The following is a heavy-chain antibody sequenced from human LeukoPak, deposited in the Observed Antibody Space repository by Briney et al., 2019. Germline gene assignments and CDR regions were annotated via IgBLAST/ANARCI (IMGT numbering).Heavy chain of an antibody. CDR3: ARDSTTGTFDY. D-gene: IGHD1-1*01. J-gene: IGHJ4*02. CDR2: ISYDGSNK. Sequence: GGSLRLSCAASGFTFSSYAMHWVRQAPGEGLEWVAVISYDGSNKYYADSVKGRFTISRDNSKNTLYLQMNSLRAEDTAVYYCARDSTTGTFDYWGQGTLVTVSS. V-gene: IGHV3-30-3*01. CDR1: GFTFSSYA.